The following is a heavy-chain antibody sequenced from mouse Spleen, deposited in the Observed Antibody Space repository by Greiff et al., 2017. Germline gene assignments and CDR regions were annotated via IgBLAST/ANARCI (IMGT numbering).Heavy chain of an antibody. Sequence: EVQRVESGGGLVKPGGSLKLSCAASGFTFSSYAMSWVRQTPEKRLEWVATISSGGSYTYYPDSVKGRFTISRDNAKNTLYLQMSSLRSEDTAMYYCARNSLYFDYWGQGTTLTVSS. V-gene: IGHV5-9-3*01. CDR3: ARNSLYFDY. J-gene: IGHJ2*01. CDR2: ISSGGSYT. CDR1: GFTFSSYA.